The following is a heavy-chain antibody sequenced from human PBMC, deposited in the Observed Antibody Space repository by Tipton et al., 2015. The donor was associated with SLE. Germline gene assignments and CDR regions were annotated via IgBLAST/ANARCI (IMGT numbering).Heavy chain of an antibody. D-gene: IGHD2-8*02. CDR3: ASRSAPGGFDV. V-gene: IGHV3-23*01. J-gene: IGHJ3*01. CDR2: ISGSGGST. Sequence: SLRLSCAASGFTFSSYAMSWVRQAPGKGLEWVSAISGSGGSTYYADSVKGRFTISRDNSKNTLYLQMNRLKASDTAMYYCASRSAPGGFDVWGQGTMVTVSS. CDR1: GFTFSSYA.